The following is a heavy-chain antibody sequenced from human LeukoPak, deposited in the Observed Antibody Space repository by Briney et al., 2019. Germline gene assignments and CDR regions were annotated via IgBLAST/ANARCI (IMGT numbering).Heavy chain of an antibody. J-gene: IGHJ5*02. CDR1: GFTFSNYG. V-gene: IGHV3-30*03. D-gene: IGHD3/OR15-3a*01. CDR2: VSRDGGTK. CDR3: VREGLGPVFSAWFDP. Sequence: PGTSLRLSCSASGFTFSNYGIHWVRQAPGKGLEWVIVVSRDGGTKYYSDSVKGRFTISRDNSENTLYLQMNSLRPEDTAVYYCVREGLGPVFSAWFDPWGQGTLVTVSS.